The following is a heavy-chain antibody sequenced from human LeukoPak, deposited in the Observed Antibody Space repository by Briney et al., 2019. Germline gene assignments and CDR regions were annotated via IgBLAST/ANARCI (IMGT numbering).Heavy chain of an antibody. CDR3: ARVPDIVVVVAANRLGYDY. Sequence: ASVKASCKASGYTFTSYGISWVRQAPGQGLEWMGWISAYNGNTNYAQKLQGRVTMTTDTSTSTAYMELRSLRSDDTAVYYCARVPDIVVVVAANRLGYDYGGQGTLVTVSS. V-gene: IGHV1-18*01. D-gene: IGHD2-15*01. CDR1: GYTFTSYG. CDR2: ISAYNGNT. J-gene: IGHJ4*02.